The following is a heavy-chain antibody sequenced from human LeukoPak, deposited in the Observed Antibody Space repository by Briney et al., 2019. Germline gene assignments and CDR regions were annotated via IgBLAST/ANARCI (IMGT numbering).Heavy chain of an antibody. V-gene: IGHV3-30-3*01. Sequence: GGSLRLSCAASGFTFSSYAMHWVRQAPGKGLEWVAVISYDGSNKYYADSVKGRLTISRDNSKNTLYLQMNSLRAEDTAVYYCARDPRRRNPTYYFDYWGQGTLVTVSS. CDR3: ARDPRRRNPTYYFDY. CDR1: GFTFSSYA. J-gene: IGHJ4*02. D-gene: IGHD1-14*01. CDR2: ISYDGSNK.